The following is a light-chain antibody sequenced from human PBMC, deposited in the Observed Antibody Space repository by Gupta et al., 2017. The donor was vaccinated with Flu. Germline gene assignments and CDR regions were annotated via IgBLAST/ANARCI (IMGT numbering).Light chain of an antibody. Sequence: QSALTQPRSVSGSPGQSVTISCTGTSSDVGGYNYVSWYQQHPGKAPKLMIYDVSKWPSGVPDRFSGSKSGNTASLTISGLQAEDEADYYCCSYAGSYTFPYVFGTGTKVTVL. CDR3: CSYAGSYTFPYV. CDR1: SSDVGGYNY. J-gene: IGLJ1*01. CDR2: DVS. V-gene: IGLV2-11*01.